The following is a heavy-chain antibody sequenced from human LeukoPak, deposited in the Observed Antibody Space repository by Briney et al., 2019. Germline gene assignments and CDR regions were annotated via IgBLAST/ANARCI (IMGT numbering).Heavy chain of an antibody. CDR3: ARGSYGHFDR. CDR2: FYSSGGT. Sequence: SGTLSLTCSVSGGSINDYYWNWIRQPAGKGLEWIGRFYSSGGTYYNPSLKSPVSISVDKSKNQFSLKLSSVTAADTAVYYCARGSYGHFDRWGQGTLVTVSS. V-gene: IGHV4-4*07. D-gene: IGHD5-18*01. J-gene: IGHJ4*02. CDR1: GGSINDYY.